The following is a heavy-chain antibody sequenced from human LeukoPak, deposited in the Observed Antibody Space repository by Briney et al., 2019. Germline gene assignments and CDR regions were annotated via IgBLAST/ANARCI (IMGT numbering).Heavy chain of an antibody. CDR1: GYTFTGYY. D-gene: IGHD4-17*01. V-gene: IGHV1-2*02. CDR2: INPNSGGT. J-gene: IGHJ4*02. Sequence: GASVKVSCKASGYTFTGYYMHWVRQAPGQGLEWMGWINPNSGGTNYAQKFQGRVTMTRDASISTAYMELSRLRSDDTAVYYCAREGIDYGDYPFDYWGQGTVVTVSS. CDR3: AREGIDYGDYPFDY.